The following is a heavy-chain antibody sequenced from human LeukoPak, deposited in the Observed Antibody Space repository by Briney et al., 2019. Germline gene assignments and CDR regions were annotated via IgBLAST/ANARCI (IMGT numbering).Heavy chain of an antibody. D-gene: IGHD2-2*01. Sequence: EASGKVSCKTSGYNFNAYDINWGRQTTGQGLEGMGWMTPSSGRTGSARTFQGRITMTRDTSTSTAYMELSSLKSEDTALYYCATGRTYPDSTPYDYWGQGTWVTVSS. J-gene: IGHJ4*02. V-gene: IGHV1-8*01. CDR2: MTPSSGRT. CDR1: GYNFNAYD. CDR3: ATGRTYPDSTPYDY.